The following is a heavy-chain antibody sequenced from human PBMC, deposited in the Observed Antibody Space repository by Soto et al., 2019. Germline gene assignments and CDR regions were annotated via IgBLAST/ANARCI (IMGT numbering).Heavy chain of an antibody. CDR2: IWYDGSNK. Sequence: GGSLRLSCAASGFTFSSYGMHWVRQAPGKGLEWVAVIWYDGSNKYYADSVKGRFTISRDNSKNTLYLQMNSLRAEDTAVYYCARANSGSYYYGMDVWGQGTTVTVSS. V-gene: IGHV3-30*19. CDR3: ARANSGSYYYGMDV. CDR1: GFTFSSYG. D-gene: IGHD1-26*01. J-gene: IGHJ6*02.